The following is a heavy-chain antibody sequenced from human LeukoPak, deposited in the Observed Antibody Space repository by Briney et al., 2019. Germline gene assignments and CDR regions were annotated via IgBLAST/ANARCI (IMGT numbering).Heavy chain of an antibody. CDR2: ISYDGSNK. Sequence: GGSLRLSCAASGFTFSSYGMHWVRQAPGKGLEWVAVISYDGSNKYYADSVKGRFTISRDNSKNTLYLQMNSLRAGDTAVYYCAKSSKSTAAAGPYFDYWGQGTLVTVSS. J-gene: IGHJ4*02. D-gene: IGHD6-13*01. CDR1: GFTFSSYG. CDR3: AKSSKSTAAAGPYFDY. V-gene: IGHV3-30*18.